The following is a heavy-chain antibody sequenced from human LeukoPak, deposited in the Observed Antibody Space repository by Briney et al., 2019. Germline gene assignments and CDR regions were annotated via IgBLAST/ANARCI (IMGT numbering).Heavy chain of an antibody. D-gene: IGHD3-16*02. CDR3: ATSLTVGGAISFDY. CDR2: FDPEDGET. J-gene: IGHJ4*02. Sequence: GASVKVSCKVSGYTLTELSMHWVRQAPGKGLEWMGGFDPEDGETIYARKFQGRVTMTEDTSTDTAYMELSSLRSEDTAVYYCATSLTVGGAISFDYWGQGTLVTVSS. CDR1: GYTLTELS. V-gene: IGHV1-24*01.